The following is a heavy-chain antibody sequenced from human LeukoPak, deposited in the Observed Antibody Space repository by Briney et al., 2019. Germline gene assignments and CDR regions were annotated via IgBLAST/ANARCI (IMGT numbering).Heavy chain of an antibody. D-gene: IGHD6-19*01. V-gene: IGHV3-30*04. Sequence: GGSLRLSCVASGFTFSRYDMHWVRQAPGKGLEWVAVTSDDGRKEIYADSVKGRFTISRDNSKNTLYLEMNSLRGEDTALYYCARAAAETGAFRDNWFDPWGQGTLVTVSS. J-gene: IGHJ5*02. CDR1: GFTFSRYD. CDR3: ARAAAETGAFRDNWFDP. CDR2: TSDDGRKE.